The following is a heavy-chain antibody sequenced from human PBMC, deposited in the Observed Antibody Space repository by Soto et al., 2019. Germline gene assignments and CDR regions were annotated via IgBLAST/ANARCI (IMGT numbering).Heavy chain of an antibody. CDR1: GFTFSSYS. D-gene: IGHD6-19*01. J-gene: IGHJ6*02. Sequence: TGGSLRLSCAASGFTFSSYSMNWVRQAPGKGLEWVSYISSSSSTIYYADSVKGRFTISRDNAKNSLYLQMNSLRDEDTAVYYCARDPSGWYDIYGYYSMDVWGQGTTVTVSS. CDR2: ISSSSSTI. CDR3: ARDPSGWYDIYGYYSMDV. V-gene: IGHV3-48*02.